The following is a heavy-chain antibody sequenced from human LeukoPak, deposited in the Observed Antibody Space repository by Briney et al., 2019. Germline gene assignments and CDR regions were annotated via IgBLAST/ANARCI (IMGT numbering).Heavy chain of an antibody. V-gene: IGHV3-73*01. D-gene: IGHD3-10*01. CDR2: IRSKANSYAT. Sequence: GGSLRLSCAASGFTFSGSAMHWVRQASGKGLEWVGRIRSKANSYATAYAASVKGRFTISRDDSKNTAYLQMNSLRAEDTAVYYCARGEDSDYWGQGTLVTVSS. CDR3: ARGEDSDY. CDR1: GFTFSGSA. J-gene: IGHJ4*02.